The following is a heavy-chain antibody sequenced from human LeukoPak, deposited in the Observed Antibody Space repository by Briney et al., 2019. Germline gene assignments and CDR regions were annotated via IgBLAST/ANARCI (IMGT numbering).Heavy chain of an antibody. CDR2: ISAYNGNT. V-gene: IGHV1-18*01. CDR3: AREMATPYYFDY. CDR1: GYTFTSYG. J-gene: IGHJ4*02. Sequence: ASVKVSCKASGYTFTSYGISWMRQAPGQGLEWMGWISAYNGNTNYAQKFQGRVTITADESTSTAYMELSSLRSEDTAVYYCAREMATPYYFDYWGQGTLVTVSS. D-gene: IGHD5-24*01.